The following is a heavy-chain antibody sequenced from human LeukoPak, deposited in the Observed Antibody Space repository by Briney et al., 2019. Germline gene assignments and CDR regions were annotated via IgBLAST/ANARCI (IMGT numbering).Heavy chain of an antibody. D-gene: IGHD2-21*02. Sequence: GGSLRLSCAGSGLTFSTYAMSWVRQAPGKGLDWVSGISNTGETTYYADSVKGRFSISRDNSKNTLYLQMNSLRAEDTAVYYCAKGLRKRLPYFSGRLPTPAEWGLGTLVIVS. J-gene: IGHJ4*02. V-gene: IGHV3-23*01. CDR1: GLTFSTYA. CDR3: AKGLRKRLPYFSGRLPTPAE. CDR2: ISNTGETT.